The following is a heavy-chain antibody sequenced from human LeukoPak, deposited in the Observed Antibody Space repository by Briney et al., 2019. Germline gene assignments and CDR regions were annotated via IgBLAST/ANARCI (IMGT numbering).Heavy chain of an antibody. D-gene: IGHD2-2*01. Sequence: GGSLRLSCAASGFTFSGYWMTWVRQAPGKGLEWVANIKQDGSEAYYVDSVKGRFTVSRDNAKNSLYLQLNSLGAEDTAVYYCARTDCSSTSCSGQYFQHWGQGTLVTVSS. CDR1: GFTFSGYW. CDR3: ARTDCSSTSCSGQYFQH. CDR2: IKQDGSEA. V-gene: IGHV3-7*01. J-gene: IGHJ1*01.